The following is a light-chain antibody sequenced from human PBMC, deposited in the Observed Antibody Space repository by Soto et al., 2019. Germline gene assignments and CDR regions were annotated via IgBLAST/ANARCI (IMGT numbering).Light chain of an antibody. CDR3: MQALQTWT. CDR1: QSLLHSNGYTY. CDR2: LAS. J-gene: IGKJ1*01. V-gene: IGKV2-28*01. Sequence: DIVMTQSPLSLAVTPGESASISCRSSQSLLHSNGYTYLDWYLQKPGQSPQVLIYLASKRASGVPDRFSGSGSGTDFTLKISRVEAEDVGIYYCMQALQTWTFGQGTKVEIK.